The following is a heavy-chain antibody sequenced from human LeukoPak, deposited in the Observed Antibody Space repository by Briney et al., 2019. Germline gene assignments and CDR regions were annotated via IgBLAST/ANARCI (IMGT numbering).Heavy chain of an antibody. D-gene: IGHD5-24*01. Sequence: KPSEPLSLTCAVYGASFSGYYWSWIRQPPGKGLEWIGEINHSGSTNYNPSLKSRVTISVDTSKNQFSLKLSSVTAADTAVYYCARRGFGDGYNVWGQGTLVTVSS. CDR1: GASFSGYY. J-gene: IGHJ4*02. CDR2: INHSGST. CDR3: ARRGFGDGYNV. V-gene: IGHV4-34*01.